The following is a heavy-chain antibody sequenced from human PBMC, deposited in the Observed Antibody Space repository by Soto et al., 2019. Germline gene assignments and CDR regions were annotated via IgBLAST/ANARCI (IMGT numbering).Heavy chain of an antibody. Sequence: AAVKVSCKASGYTFTGYYMHWVRQAPGQGLEWMGWINPNSGGTNYAQKFQGRVTMTRDTSISTAYMELSRLRSDDTAVYYCARVGYSGGDCYAALDYWGQGTLVTVSS. CDR3: ARVGYSGGDCYAALDY. CDR2: INPNSGGT. V-gene: IGHV1-2*02. D-gene: IGHD2-21*02. J-gene: IGHJ4*02. CDR1: GYTFTGYY.